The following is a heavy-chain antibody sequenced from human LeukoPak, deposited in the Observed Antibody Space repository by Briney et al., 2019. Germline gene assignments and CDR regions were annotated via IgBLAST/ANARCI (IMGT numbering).Heavy chain of an antibody. J-gene: IGHJ4*02. Sequence: GGSLRLSCAASGFTFSSYEMNWVRQAPGKGLEWVSFISSSGSTIYYADSVKGRFTISRDNAKNSLYLQMNSLRAEDTAVYYCASLPAGSWYGVDYWGQGTLVTVSS. CDR3: ASLPAGSWYGVDY. CDR2: ISSSGSTI. CDR1: GFTFSSYE. V-gene: IGHV3-48*03. D-gene: IGHD6-13*01.